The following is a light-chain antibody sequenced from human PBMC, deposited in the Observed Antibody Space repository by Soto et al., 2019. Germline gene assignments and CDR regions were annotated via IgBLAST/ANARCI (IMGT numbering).Light chain of an antibody. Sequence: QSVLTQPASVSGSPGQSITISCTGTSSDVGSNNLVSWYQQHPGKPHNLMIYEGNKRPSGVSHRFSGSTSGNTASLTISGLQAEDAADYYCCSYAGSSTLDVFGAGTKVTVL. J-gene: IGLJ1*01. CDR3: CSYAGSSTLDV. CDR1: SSDVGSNNL. CDR2: EGN. V-gene: IGLV2-23*01.